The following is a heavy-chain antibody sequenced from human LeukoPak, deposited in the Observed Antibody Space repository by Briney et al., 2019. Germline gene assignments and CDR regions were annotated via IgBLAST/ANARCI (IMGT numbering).Heavy chain of an antibody. CDR3: ARPLDCNYGGTAFDI. Sequence: LETLSLTCTVSGGSVSNSNYCWGWIRQPPGKQLEWIGSIDYSGSPLYNPSLKSRVTISVDTSKNQFSLKLSSVTAADTAVYYCARPLDCNYGGTAFDIWGQGTMVTVSS. V-gene: IGHV4-39*01. CDR1: GGSVSNSNYC. CDR2: IDYSGSP. D-gene: IGHD4-23*01. J-gene: IGHJ3*02.